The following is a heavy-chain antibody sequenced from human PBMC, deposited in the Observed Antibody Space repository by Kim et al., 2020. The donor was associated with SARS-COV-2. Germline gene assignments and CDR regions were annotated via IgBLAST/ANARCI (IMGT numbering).Heavy chain of an antibody. D-gene: IGHD6-13*01. CDR1: GFTFSSYG. CDR3: AKFSYSSSWYGGYYYYGMDV. Sequence: GGSLRLSCAASGFTFSSYGMHWVRQAPGKGLEWVAVISYDGSNKYYADSVKGRFTISRDNSKNTLYLQMNSLRAEDTAVYYCAKFSYSSSWYGGYYYYGMDVWCQGTTIAVSS. V-gene: IGHV3-30*18. J-gene: IGHJ6*02. CDR2: ISYDGSNK.